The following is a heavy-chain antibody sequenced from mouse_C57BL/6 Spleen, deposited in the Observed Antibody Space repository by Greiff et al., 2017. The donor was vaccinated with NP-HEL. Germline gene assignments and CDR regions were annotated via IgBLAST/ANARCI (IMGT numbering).Heavy chain of an antibody. CDR1: GYTFTSYW. CDR3: ARSRNDGYYVDY. Sequence: QVQLQQPGAELVMPGASVKLSCKASGYTFTSYWMHWVKQRPGQGLEWIGAIDPSDSYTNYNQKFKGKSTLTVDKSSSTAYMQLSSLTSEDSAVYYCARSRNDGYYVDYWGQGTTLTVSS. J-gene: IGHJ2*01. CDR2: IDPSDSYT. D-gene: IGHD2-3*01. V-gene: IGHV1-69*01.